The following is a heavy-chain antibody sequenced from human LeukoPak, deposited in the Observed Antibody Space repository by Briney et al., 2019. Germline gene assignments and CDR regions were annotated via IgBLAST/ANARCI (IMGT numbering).Heavy chain of an antibody. CDR3: ATTGRLTAYYFDY. CDR1: GYTLTELS. V-gene: IGHV1-24*01. J-gene: IGHJ4*02. D-gene: IGHD1-14*01. Sequence: ASVKVSCKVSGYTLTELSMHWVRQAPGKGLEWMGGFDPEDGETIYAQKFQGRVTMTEDTSTDTAYMELSSPRSEDTAVYYCATTGRLTAYYFDYWGQGTLVTVSS. CDR2: FDPEDGET.